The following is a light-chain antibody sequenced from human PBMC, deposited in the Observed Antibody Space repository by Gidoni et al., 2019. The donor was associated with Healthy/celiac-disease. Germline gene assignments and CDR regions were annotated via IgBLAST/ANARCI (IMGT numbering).Light chain of an antibody. J-gene: IGKJ4*01. Sequence: EIVLTQSPATLSLSPGERATLSCRASQSVSSFLAWYQQKPGQAPRLRIYDASNRATGIPARFSGSGSETDFTLTSSSLEPEDFAVYYCQQRSNWLTFGGGTKVEIK. CDR2: DAS. CDR3: QQRSNWLT. CDR1: QSVSSF. V-gene: IGKV3-11*01.